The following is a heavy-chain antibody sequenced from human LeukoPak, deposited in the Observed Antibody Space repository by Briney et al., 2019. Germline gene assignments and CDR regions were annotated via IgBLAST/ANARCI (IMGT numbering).Heavy chain of an antibody. J-gene: IGHJ4*02. V-gene: IGHV3-23*01. CDR2: ISGSGGST. D-gene: IGHD3-3*01. CDR1: GFTFSSYV. CDR3: TLITIFGVVTPYYFDY. Sequence: GGSLRLSCAGSGFTFSSYVMSWVRQAPGKGLEWASGISGSGGSTYYADSVKGRFTISRDNSKNTLYLQMNSLRAEDTAVYYCTLITIFGVVTPYYFDYWGQGTLVTVSS.